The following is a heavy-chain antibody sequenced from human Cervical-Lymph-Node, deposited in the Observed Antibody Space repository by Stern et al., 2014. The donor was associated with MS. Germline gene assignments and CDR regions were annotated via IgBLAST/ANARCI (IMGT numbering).Heavy chain of an antibody. Sequence: EMQLVESGGGVIQPGGSLRLSCKASGFTVRRDYMTWVRPAPGQGLEWVSLMTKVGIVFATDSLKCRSTISRDDSKNTVYLHMTSLRAEDTSMYYCARDTSSPERSDWWGQGTLVTVSS. CDR3: ARDTSSPERSDW. V-gene: IGHV3-53*01. D-gene: IGHD1-1*01. J-gene: IGHJ4*02. CDR1: GFTVRRDY. CDR2: MTKVGIV.